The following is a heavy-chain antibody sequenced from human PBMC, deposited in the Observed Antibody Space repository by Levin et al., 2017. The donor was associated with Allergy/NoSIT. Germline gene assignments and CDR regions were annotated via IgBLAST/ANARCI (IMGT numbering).Heavy chain of an antibody. CDR1: GDSITSSF. CDR2: INDRGDT. V-gene: IGHV4-4*07. D-gene: IGHD2-21*02. CDR3: ARGGVTTDI. J-gene: IGHJ3*02. Sequence: SETLSLTCTVSGDSITSSFWAWIRQAAGKRLEWIGRINDRGDTTYNPSLMGRVTMSVDTSKNQFSLRLTSVTAADTAVYFCARGGVTTDIWGQGTKVSVSS.